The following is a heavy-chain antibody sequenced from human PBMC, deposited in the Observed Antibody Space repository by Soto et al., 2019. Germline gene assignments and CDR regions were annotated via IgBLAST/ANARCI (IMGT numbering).Heavy chain of an antibody. J-gene: IGHJ4*02. D-gene: IGHD3-9*01. CDR1: GFTFRSYS. CDR2: ISSNGGST. CDR3: VRGKFDSDILTGSYGH. Sequence: PGGSLRLSCAASGFTFRSYSMNWVRQAPGKGLEYVSAISSNGGSTYYADSVKGRFTISRDNSKNTLYLQMSSLRAEDTAVYYCVRGKFDSDILTGSYGHWGQGTLVTVS. V-gene: IGHV3-64D*06.